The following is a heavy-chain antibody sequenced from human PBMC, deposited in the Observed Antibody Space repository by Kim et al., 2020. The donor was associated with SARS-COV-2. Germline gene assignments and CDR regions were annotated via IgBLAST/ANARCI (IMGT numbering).Heavy chain of an antibody. D-gene: IGHD6-19*01. J-gene: IGHJ4*02. CDR2: IYHSGST. Sequence: SETLSLTCAVSGGSISISNWWSWVRQPPGKGLEWIGEIYHSGSTNYNPSLKSRVTISVDKSKNQFSLKLSSVTAADTAVFYCARVRSSGWYSDYWGQGTLVTVSS. CDR1: GGSISISNW. V-gene: IGHV4-4*02. CDR3: ARVRSSGWYSDY.